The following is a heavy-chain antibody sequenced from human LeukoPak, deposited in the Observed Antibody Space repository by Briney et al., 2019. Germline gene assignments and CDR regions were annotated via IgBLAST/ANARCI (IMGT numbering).Heavy chain of an antibody. V-gene: IGHV3-11*04. J-gene: IGHJ3*02. Sequence: GGSLRLSCAASGFTFSDYYMSWIRRAPGKGLEWVSYISSSGSTIYYADSVKGRFTISRDNAKNPLYLQMNGLRAEDTAVYYCARGAIFGVLKGIDAFDIWGQGTMVTVSS. CDR2: ISSSGSTI. CDR1: GFTFSDYY. D-gene: IGHD3-3*01. CDR3: ARGAIFGVLKGIDAFDI.